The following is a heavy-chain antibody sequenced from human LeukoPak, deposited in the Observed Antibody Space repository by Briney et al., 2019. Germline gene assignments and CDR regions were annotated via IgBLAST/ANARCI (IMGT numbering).Heavy chain of an antibody. CDR1: GDTFSSYA. D-gene: IGHD3-10*01. CDR2: IIPMFGTA. J-gene: IGHJ4*02. CDR3: ARGGITMVRGVITPYYFDY. V-gene: IGHV1-69*13. Sequence: SVNVSCKASGDTFSSYAISWVRQAPGQGLEWMGGIIPMFGTANYAQKFQGRVTITADESTSTAYMDLSSLRSEDTAVYYCARGGITMVRGVITPYYFDYWGQGTLVTVSS.